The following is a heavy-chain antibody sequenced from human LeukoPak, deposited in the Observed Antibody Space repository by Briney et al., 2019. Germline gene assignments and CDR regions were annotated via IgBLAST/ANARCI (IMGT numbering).Heavy chain of an antibody. CDR3: ARDTAADY. D-gene: IGHD4-17*01. Sequence: ASVKVSCKASGYTFTGYYMHWVRQAPGQGLEWMGWINPNSGDTNFAQKFQGRVTLTRDTSISTAYMELSRLRSDDTAVYYCARDTAADYWGQGTLVTVSS. J-gene: IGHJ4*02. CDR1: GYTFTGYY. V-gene: IGHV1-2*02. CDR2: INPNSGDT.